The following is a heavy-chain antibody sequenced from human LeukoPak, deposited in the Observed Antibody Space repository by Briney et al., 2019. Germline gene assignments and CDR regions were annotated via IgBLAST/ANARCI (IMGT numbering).Heavy chain of an antibody. D-gene: IGHD3-10*01. CDR1: GFTFSSYA. Sequence: GGSLRLSCAASGFTFSSYAMSWVRQAPGKGLEWVSAISGSGGSTYYADSVKGRFTISRDNSKNTLYLQMNSLRAEDTAVYYCAKARTATLWFGELLGYRGQGTLVTVSS. V-gene: IGHV3-23*01. CDR3: AKARTATLWFGELLGY. J-gene: IGHJ4*02. CDR2: ISGSGGST.